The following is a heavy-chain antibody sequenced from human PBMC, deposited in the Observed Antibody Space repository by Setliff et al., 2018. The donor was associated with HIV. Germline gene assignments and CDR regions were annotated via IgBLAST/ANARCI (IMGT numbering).Heavy chain of an antibody. CDR3: ACPKEGYSGSGGAFQI. V-gene: IGHV3-23*01. CDR1: GFTFNKYI. D-gene: IGHD3-10*01. J-gene: IGHJ3*02. Sequence: SLRLSCAASGFTFNKYIMSWVRQAPGKGLEWVSAISDNGGSTYYADSMEGRFTISRDNSKNTLYLQLSGLRAEDTAVYYCACPKEGYSGSGGAFQIWGQGTMITVSS. CDR2: ISDNGGST.